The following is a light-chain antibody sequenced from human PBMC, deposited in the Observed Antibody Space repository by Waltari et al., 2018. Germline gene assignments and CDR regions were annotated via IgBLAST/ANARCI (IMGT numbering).Light chain of an antibody. CDR2: KSF. V-gene: IGKV1-5*03. CDR3: QQYNIWPYT. CDR1: QSISNW. J-gene: IGKJ2*01. Sequence: DIQMTQSPSTLSASVGARVTIPCRASQSISNWLAWYQQKPGKAPKVLIYKSFTLQSGVPSRFSGSGSETEFILTISSLQPDDFATYYCQQYNIWPYTFGQGTTLEI.